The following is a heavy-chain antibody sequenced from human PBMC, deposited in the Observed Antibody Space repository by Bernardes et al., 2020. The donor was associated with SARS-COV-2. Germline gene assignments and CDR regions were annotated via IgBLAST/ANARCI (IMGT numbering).Heavy chain of an antibody. CDR2: ITGSGDYT. CDR1: GFIFNYYA. J-gene: IGHJ3*02. Sequence: GSLRLSCAASGFIFNYYAMSWVRQAPGQGLEWVSAITGSGDYTYYADSVKGRFTISRDNSKNTLYLQLNSLRAEDTAVYSCAKRMAGDAFDIWGQGTMVTVS. D-gene: IGHD2-8*01. V-gene: IGHV3-23*01. CDR3: AKRMAGDAFDI.